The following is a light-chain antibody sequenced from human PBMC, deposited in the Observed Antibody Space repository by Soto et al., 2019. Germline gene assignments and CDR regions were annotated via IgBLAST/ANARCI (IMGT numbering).Light chain of an antibody. Sequence: EIVLTQSPGTLSLSPVESATLSCRASQSVSSNYLAWYQQKVGQAPRLLIYGASSRATGVPDRFIGSGSGTDFILTISRLEPEDFAVYFCQQYGTSPWTFGQGTKVEFK. CDR1: QSVSSNY. J-gene: IGKJ1*01. CDR2: GAS. V-gene: IGKV3-20*01. CDR3: QQYGTSPWT.